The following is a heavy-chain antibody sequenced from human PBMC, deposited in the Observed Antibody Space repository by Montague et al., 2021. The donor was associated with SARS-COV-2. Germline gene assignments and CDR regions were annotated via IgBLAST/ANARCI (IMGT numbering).Heavy chain of an antibody. Sequence: SETLSLTCAVYGGSFRNYYWSWIRQSPGKGLEWIGEVDHSGNTNYNPSLKSRVTISADISKNQFSVELASATAADTGIYYCARGKRDFPIVVLGASTRTYFDYWGQGTPVTVSS. J-gene: IGHJ4*01. CDR2: VDHSGNT. V-gene: IGHV4-34*01. CDR3: ARGKRDFPIVVLGASTRTYFDY. CDR1: GGSFRNYY. D-gene: IGHD2-15*01.